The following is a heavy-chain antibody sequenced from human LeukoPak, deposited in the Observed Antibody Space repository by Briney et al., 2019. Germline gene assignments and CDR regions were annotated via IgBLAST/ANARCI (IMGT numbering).Heavy chain of an antibody. Sequence: GGSLRLSCAASGFTVSSNYMSWVRQAPGKGLEWVSVIYSGGSTYYADSVKGRFTISRDNSKNTLYLQMNSLRAEDTAVYYCARDGLLYYDFWSGYYPDAFDIWGQGTMVTVSS. CDR2: IYSGGST. CDR1: GFTVSSNY. D-gene: IGHD3-3*01. J-gene: IGHJ3*02. CDR3: ARDGLLYYDFWSGYYPDAFDI. V-gene: IGHV3-66*01.